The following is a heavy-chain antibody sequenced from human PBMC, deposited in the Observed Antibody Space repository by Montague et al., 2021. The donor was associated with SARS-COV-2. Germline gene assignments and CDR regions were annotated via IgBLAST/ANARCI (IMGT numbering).Heavy chain of an antibody. J-gene: IGHJ5*02. D-gene: IGHD3-10*01. V-gene: IGHV4-59*11. CDR1: GGSMSDHY. CDR2: INYSGGI. CDR3: ARAVSVRRAVNWFDP. Sequence: SETLSLTCTVSGGSMSDHYWAWIRQPPGKGLEWLAYINYSGGINSNASLKSRVTMSVDTSKNQFSLTLTSVTAADTAVYYCARAVSVRRAVNWFDPWGQGTLVTVSS.